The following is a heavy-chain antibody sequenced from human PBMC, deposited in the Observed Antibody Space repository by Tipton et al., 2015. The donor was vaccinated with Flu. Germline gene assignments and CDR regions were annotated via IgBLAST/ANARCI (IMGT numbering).Heavy chain of an antibody. CDR1: GFTVSSNY. CDR3: ARDLTGDPFGDY. J-gene: IGHJ4*02. Sequence: SLRLSCAASGFTVSSNYMSWVRQAPGKGLEWVSVIYSGGSTYYADSVKGRFTISRDNSKNTLYLQMNSLRAEDTAVYYCARDLTGDPFGDYWGQGTLVTVSS. V-gene: IGHV3-66*01. CDR2: IYSGGST. D-gene: IGHD7-27*01.